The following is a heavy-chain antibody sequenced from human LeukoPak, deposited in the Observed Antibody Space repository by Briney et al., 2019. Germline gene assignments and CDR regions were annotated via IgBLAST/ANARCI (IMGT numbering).Heavy chain of an antibody. J-gene: IGHJ6*03. D-gene: IGHD6-13*01. CDR1: GFTFSSYG. V-gene: IGHV3-30*02. CDR2: IRYDGSNK. CDR3: AREHSSSGLYYYYYMDV. Sequence: GGTLRLSCAASGFTFSSYGLNWVRQPPGKGLEWVAFIRYDGSNKYYADSVRGRFTISRDNSKNTLYLQRKSLRAETTAVYFCAREHSSSGLYYYYYMDVWGKGTTVTVSS.